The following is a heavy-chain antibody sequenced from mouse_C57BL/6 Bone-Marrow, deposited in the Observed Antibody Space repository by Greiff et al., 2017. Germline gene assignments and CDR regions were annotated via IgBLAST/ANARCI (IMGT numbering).Heavy chain of an antibody. V-gene: IGHV1-15*01. CDR1: GYTFTDYE. Sequence: VKLQESGAELVRPGASVTLSCKASGYTFTDYEMHWVKQTPVHGLEWIGAIDPETGGTAYNQKFKGKAILTADKSSSTSYMELRSLTSEEPAVYYGTRRGDMCLYYFDYWGQGTTLTVSS. J-gene: IGHJ2*01. CDR3: TRRGDMCLYYFDY. CDR2: IDPETGGT.